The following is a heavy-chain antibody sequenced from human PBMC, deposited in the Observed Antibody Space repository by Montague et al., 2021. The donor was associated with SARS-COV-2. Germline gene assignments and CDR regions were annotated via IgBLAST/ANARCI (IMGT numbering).Heavy chain of an antibody. D-gene: IGHD3-9*01. CDR3: ARGRPVQGSFRHFDSISSGALDI. CDR2: INQGGAP. J-gene: IGHJ3*02. CDR1: RGSFSNYY. Sequence: SETLSLTCAVSRGSFSNYYCPWIRQSPGKGLEWIGEINQGGAPNXTPSLKSRVTISLDTSKKQISLKLNSVTVADTAVFFCARGRPVQGSFRHFDSISSGALDIWAQGSLVIVSS. V-gene: IGHV4-34*01.